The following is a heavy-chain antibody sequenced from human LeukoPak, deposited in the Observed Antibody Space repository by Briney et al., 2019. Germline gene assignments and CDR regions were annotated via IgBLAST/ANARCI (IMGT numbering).Heavy chain of an antibody. CDR3: ARMAGSDAFDI. J-gene: IGHJ3*02. D-gene: IGHD2-15*01. CDR1: GFTFSSYA. V-gene: IGHV3-64*01. Sequence: GGSLRPSCAASGFTFSSYAMYWVRQAPGKGLDYVSAISSNGGSTYYANSVKGRFTISRDNSKNTLYLQMGSLRTEDMAVYYCARMAGSDAFDIWGQGTMVTVSS. CDR2: ISSNGGST.